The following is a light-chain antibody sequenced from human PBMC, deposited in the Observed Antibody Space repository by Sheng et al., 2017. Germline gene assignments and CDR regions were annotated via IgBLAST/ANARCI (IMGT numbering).Light chain of an antibody. CDR1: GSNIGAGYD. V-gene: IGLV1-40*01. CDR2: DNI. Sequence: QSVLTQPPSVSGAPGQRVTISCTGSGSNIGAGYDVHWYQQLPGAAPKLLIYDNINRPSGVPDRFSGSKSGTSASLAITGLQAEDEADYYCQSYDSSAIVYVFGSGTKVTVL. J-gene: IGLJ1*01. CDR3: QSYDSSAIVYV.